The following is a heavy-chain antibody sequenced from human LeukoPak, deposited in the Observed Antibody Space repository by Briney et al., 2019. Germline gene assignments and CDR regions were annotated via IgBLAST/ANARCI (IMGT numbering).Heavy chain of an antibody. D-gene: IGHD6-13*01. V-gene: IGHV1-8*01. CDR3: ARGNRLYTSSWYSLAFDI. CDR2: MNPISGYT. CDR1: GYTFTSYD. Sequence: ASVKVSCKASGYTFTSYDINWVRQATGQGLEWMGWMNPISGYTGNAQKFQGIVTMTRNTSISTAYMELSSLRSEDTAVYYCARGNRLYTSSWYSLAFDIWGQGTMITVSS. J-gene: IGHJ3*02.